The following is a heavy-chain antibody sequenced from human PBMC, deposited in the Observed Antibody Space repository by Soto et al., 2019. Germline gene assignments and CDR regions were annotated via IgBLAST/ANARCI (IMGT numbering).Heavy chain of an antibody. CDR2: IYYSGST. J-gene: IGHJ4*02. Sequence: XETLSLTCTVSGCSISSYYWSWIRQPPGKGLEWIGYIYYSGSTNYNPSLKSRVTTSVDTSKNQFSLKLSSVTAADTAVYYCARGDGYNYSFDYWGQGTLVTVSS. CDR3: ARGDGYNYSFDY. V-gene: IGHV4-59*01. CDR1: GCSISSYY. D-gene: IGHD5-12*01.